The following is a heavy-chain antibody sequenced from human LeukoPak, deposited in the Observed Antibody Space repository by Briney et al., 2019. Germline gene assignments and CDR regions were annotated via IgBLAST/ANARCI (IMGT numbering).Heavy chain of an antibody. Sequence: GGSLRLSCAAYGFAFSSYAMNWVRQAPGKGLEWVSAINSNGGSTYYADSVKGRFTISRDNSKNTLYLQMNSLRAEDTAVYYCAKGPLPRIDYWGQGTLVTVSS. CDR3: AKGPLPRIDY. J-gene: IGHJ4*02. V-gene: IGHV3-23*01. CDR1: GFAFSSYA. CDR2: INSNGGST.